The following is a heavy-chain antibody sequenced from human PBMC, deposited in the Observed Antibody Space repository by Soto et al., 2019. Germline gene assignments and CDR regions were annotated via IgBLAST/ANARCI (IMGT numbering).Heavy chain of an antibody. V-gene: IGHV4-30-4*01. D-gene: IGHD3-16*01. CDR1: GGSISSGDYY. CDR3: ARASTGELWVYANWFDR. CDR2: IYYSGGT. J-gene: IGHJ5*02. Sequence: QVQLQESGPGLVKPSQTLSLTCTVSGGSISSGDYYWSWIRQPPGKGLEWIGFIYYSGGTYYKPSLKSRVTSSVDTSKNKFSLTLSSVTAADTAVYYCARASTGELWVYANWFDRWGPGTLVTVSS.